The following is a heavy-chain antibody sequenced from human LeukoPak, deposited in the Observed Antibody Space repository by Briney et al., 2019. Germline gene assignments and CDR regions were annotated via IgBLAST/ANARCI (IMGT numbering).Heavy chain of an antibody. CDR2: INTNTGNL. V-gene: IGHV7-4-1*02. CDR1: GYTFTSYA. D-gene: IGHD6-19*01. Sequence: ASVKVSCEASGYTFTSYAMNWVRQAPGQGLEWMGWINTNTGNLTYAQGFTGRFVFSLDTSVSTAYLQISSLKAEDTAVCYCARGLYSSGWIHYYYYYMDVWGKGTTVTVSS. CDR3: ARGLYSSGWIHYYYYYMDV. J-gene: IGHJ6*03.